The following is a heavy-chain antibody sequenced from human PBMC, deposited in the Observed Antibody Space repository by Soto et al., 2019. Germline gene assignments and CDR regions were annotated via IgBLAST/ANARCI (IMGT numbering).Heavy chain of an antibody. V-gene: IGHV1-18*01. J-gene: IGHJ6*02. Sequence: QVQLVQSGAEVNKPGASLKVSCKASGYTFTSYGISWVRQAPGQGLEWMGWISAYNGNTNNAQKLQSRVTITTDTFTSSAYMELRSLRSGETAVYYCASEPPPMDVWGQGTTATVAS. CDR1: GYTFTSYG. CDR3: ASEPPPMDV. CDR2: ISAYNGNT.